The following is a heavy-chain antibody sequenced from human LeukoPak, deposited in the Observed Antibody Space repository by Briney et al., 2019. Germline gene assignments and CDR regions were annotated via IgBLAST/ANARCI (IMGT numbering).Heavy chain of an antibody. J-gene: IGHJ6*03. CDR2: TYYRSKWYN. CDR1: GDSVSSNSAV. V-gene: IGHV6-1*01. D-gene: IGHD1-26*01. Sequence: SQTLSLTCAISGDSVSSNSAVWNWIRQSPSRGLEWLGRTYYRSKWYNDYAVSVKSRITINPDTSKNQYSLQLNSVTPGDTAVYYCPRDPGGYSLTHMDVWGEGTTVTVSS. CDR3: PRDPGGYSLTHMDV.